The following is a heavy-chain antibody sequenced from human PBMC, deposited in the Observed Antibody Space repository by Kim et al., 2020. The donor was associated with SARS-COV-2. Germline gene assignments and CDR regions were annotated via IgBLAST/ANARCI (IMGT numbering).Heavy chain of an antibody. J-gene: IGHJ5*02. V-gene: IGHV4-34*01. Sequence: AETLSLTCAVYGGSFSGYYWSWIRQPPGKGLEWIGEINHSGSTNYNPSLKSRVTISLDTSKNQFSLKLSSVTAADTAVYYCARRKWLRELSWFDPWCEGT. D-gene: IGHD3-10*01. CDR3: ARRKWLRELSWFDP. CDR2: INHSGST. CDR1: GGSFSGYY.